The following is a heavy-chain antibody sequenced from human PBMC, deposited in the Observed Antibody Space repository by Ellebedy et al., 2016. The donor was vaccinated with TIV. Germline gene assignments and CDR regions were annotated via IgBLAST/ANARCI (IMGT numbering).Heavy chain of an antibody. CDR2: MKSDDYGM. Sequence: GGSLRLFXVASGFTSSSHYMHWVRQAPGKGLVWLSRMKSDDYGMSYADSVKGRFTISRDTANNILYLQMNSLRVEDTAVYYCARGSGSYANWYFDLWGRGTLVTVSS. CDR1: GFTSSSHY. J-gene: IGHJ2*01. D-gene: IGHD3-10*01. V-gene: IGHV3-74*01. CDR3: ARGSGSYANWYFDL.